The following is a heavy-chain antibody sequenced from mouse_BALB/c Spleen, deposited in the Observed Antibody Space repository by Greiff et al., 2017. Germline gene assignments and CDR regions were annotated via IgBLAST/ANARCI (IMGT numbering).Heavy chain of an antibody. Sequence: EVKLMESGPGLVKPSQSLSLTCSVTGYSITSGYYWNWIRQFPGNKLEWMGYISYDGSNNYNPSLKNRISITRDTSKNQFFLKLNSVTTEDTATYYCARDPIYYDYDGWFAYWGQGTLVTVSA. CDR2: ISYDGSN. CDR3: ARDPIYYDYDGWFAY. V-gene: IGHV3-6*02. D-gene: IGHD2-4*01. CDR1: GYSITSGYY. J-gene: IGHJ3*01.